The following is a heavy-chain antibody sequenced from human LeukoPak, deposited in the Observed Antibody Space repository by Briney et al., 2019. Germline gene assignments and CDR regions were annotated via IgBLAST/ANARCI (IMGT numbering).Heavy chain of an antibody. Sequence: AASVKVSCKASGGTFSNYAISWVRQAPGQGLEWMGRIIAIFGIGNYAQRFQGRVTITADKSTSTACMELSSLRSEDTAVYYCAREKELGIVANWYFDLWGRGTLVTVSS. J-gene: IGHJ2*01. D-gene: IGHD5-12*01. CDR2: IIAIFGIG. CDR3: AREKELGIVANWYFDL. CDR1: GGTFSNYA. V-gene: IGHV1-69*04.